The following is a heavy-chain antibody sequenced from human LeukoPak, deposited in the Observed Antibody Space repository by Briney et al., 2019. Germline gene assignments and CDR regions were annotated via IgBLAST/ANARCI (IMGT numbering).Heavy chain of an antibody. CDR2: ISSSSSTI. Sequence: GGSLRLSCAASGFTFSSYSMNWVRQAPGKGLEWVSYISSSSSTIYYADSVKGRFTISRDNAKNSLYLQMNSLRDEDTAVYYCAREGFYYYDSSGYKRDAFDIWGQGTMVTVSS. V-gene: IGHV3-48*02. CDR1: GFTFSSYS. D-gene: IGHD3-22*01. CDR3: AREGFYYYDSSGYKRDAFDI. J-gene: IGHJ3*02.